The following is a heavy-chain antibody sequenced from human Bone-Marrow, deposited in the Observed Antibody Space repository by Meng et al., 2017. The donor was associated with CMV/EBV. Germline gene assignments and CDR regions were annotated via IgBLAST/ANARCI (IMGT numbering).Heavy chain of an antibody. CDR3: ARGYDFWSGYYTNWFDP. V-gene: IGHV3-7*01. CDR2: IKQDGSEK. D-gene: IGHD3-3*01. Sequence: GESLKISCAASGFTFSNAWMSWVRQAPGKGLEWVANIKQDGSEKYYVDSVKGRFTISRDNAKNSLYLQMNSLRAEDTAVYYCARGYDFWSGYYTNWFDPWGQGTLVTVSS. J-gene: IGHJ5*02. CDR1: GFTFSNAW.